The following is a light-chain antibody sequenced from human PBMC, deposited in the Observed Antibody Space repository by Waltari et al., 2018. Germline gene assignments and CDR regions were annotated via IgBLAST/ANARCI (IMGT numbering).Light chain of an antibody. CDR2: WAS. Sequence: DIVMTQSPNSLVVSLGERATINCRSSQSVFSSSNSKDYLAWYQHKSGQSPKLLIYWASTRESGVPDRFSGSGSGSDFTLTINDVQAEDVAVYYCQQYFTTPVTFGGGTKVEIK. CDR3: QQYFTTPVT. CDR1: QSVFSSSNSKDY. J-gene: IGKJ4*01. V-gene: IGKV4-1*01.